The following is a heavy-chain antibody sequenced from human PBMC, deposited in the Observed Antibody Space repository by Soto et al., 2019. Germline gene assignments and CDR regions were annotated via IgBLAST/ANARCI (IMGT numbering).Heavy chain of an antibody. CDR3: ARGDSTDCSNGVCSFFYYHDLDV. CDR1: GYSFTDYH. CDR2: INPKSGGT. Sequence: GASVKVSCKASGYSFTDYHIHWVRQAPGQGLEWLGRINPKSGGTSTAQKFQGWVTMTTDTSISTASMELTRLKSDDTAIYYCARGDSTDCSNGVCSFFYYHDLDVWG. J-gene: IGHJ6*02. D-gene: IGHD2-8*01. V-gene: IGHV1-2*04.